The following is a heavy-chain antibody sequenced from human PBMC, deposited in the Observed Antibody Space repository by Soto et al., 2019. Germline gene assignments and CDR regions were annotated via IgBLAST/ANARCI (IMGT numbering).Heavy chain of an antibody. CDR3: ATSQKGYNWNYFDH. D-gene: IGHD1-20*01. CDR2: VFYTGFT. V-gene: IGHV4-34*12. CDR1: GGSFSGYY. Sequence: PSETPSLTCAVYGGSFSGYYWSWLRQSPGKGPEWIGSVFYTGFTSYNPSLESRVSVSVDTSKNQFSLRVSGVSAADTAVYYCATSQKGYNWNYFDHWGQGALVTVSS. J-gene: IGHJ4*02.